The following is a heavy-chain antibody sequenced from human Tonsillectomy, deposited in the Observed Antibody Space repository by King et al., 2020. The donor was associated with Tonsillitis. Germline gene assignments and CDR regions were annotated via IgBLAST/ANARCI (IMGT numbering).Heavy chain of an antibody. CDR1: GFTFSSSA. CDR2: ISGSGDRT. CDR3: AKDRSSYGFSGMNV. J-gene: IGHJ6*02. V-gene: IGHV3-23*04. Sequence: EVQLVESGGGLVQPGGSLRLSCAASGFTFSSSALNWVRQAPGKGLEWVSTISGSGDRTHYADSVKGRFTVSRDNSKNTLYLQMNSLRAGDTAEFYCAKDRSSYGFSGMNVWGQGTTVTVSS. D-gene: IGHD5-12*01.